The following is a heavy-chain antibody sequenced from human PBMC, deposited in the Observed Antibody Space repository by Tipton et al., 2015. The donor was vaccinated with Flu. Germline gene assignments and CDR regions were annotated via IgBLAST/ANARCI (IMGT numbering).Heavy chain of an antibody. J-gene: IGHJ4*02. CDR2: IYPGDSDT. CDR3: AGLISSFIAAASYFDY. Sequence: VQLVQSGPEVKKPGESLKISCKGSGYSFTSYWIGWVRQMPGKGLEWMGIIYPGDSDTRYSPSFQGQVTISADKSISTAYLQWSSLKASDTAMYYCAGLISSFIAAASYFDYWGQGTLVTVSS. V-gene: IGHV5-51*03. CDR1: GYSFTSYW. D-gene: IGHD6-13*01.